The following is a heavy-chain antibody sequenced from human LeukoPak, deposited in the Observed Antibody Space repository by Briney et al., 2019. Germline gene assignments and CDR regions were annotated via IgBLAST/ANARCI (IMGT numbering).Heavy chain of an antibody. CDR1: GGYISSYS. CDR2: IYYSGST. CDR3: ARMGAIAGASANVDF. Sequence: SETLSLTCTVSGGYISSYSWSWIRQPPGKGLEWIGYIYYSGSTNYNPSLKSRVTISVDTSKNQFSLRLNSVTTADTAVYYCARMGAIAGASANVDFWGQGTLVTVSS. V-gene: IGHV4-59*01. D-gene: IGHD4/OR15-4a*01. J-gene: IGHJ4*02.